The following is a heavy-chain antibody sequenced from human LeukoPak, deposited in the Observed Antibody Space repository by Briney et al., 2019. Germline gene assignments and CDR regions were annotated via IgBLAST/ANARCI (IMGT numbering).Heavy chain of an antibody. J-gene: IGHJ6*02. V-gene: IGHV3-13*04. Sequence: QPGGSLRLSCAASGFTFSTYDMHWVRQAPGKGLEWVSGINPAGDTYYPGSVKGRFTISREDAKNSLYLQMNSLRAGDTAVYYCARGDCTGGSCSSMDVWGQGTTVTVSS. CDR1: GFTFSTYD. D-gene: IGHD2-15*01. CDR3: ARGDCTGGSCSSMDV. CDR2: INPAGDT.